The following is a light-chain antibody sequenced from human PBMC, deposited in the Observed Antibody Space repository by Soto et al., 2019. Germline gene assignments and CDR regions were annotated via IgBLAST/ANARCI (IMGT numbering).Light chain of an antibody. V-gene: IGLV1-40*01. J-gene: IGLJ1*01. CDR1: TSNFGAGYD. CDR3: QSYDISLSAYV. CDR2: GNN. Sequence: QSVLTQPPSVSVAPGQTVTISCAGSTSNFGAGYDVHWYQQFPRTAPRLLIFGNNNRPSGVPDRFSGSKSATSASLAITGLQAEDEADYYCQSYDISLSAYVFGTGTKVTVL.